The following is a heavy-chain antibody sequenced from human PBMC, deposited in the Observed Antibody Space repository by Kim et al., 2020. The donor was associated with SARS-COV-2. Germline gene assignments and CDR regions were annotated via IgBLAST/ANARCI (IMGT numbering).Heavy chain of an antibody. CDR1: GGSISSGGYY. CDR2: IYYSGST. Sequence: SKTLSLTCTVSGGSISSGGYYWSWIRQHPGKGLEWIGYIYYSGSTYYNPSLKSRVTISVDTSKNQFSLKLSSVTAADTAVYYCARSPYYDYVWGSYRVYYFDYWGQGTLVTVSS. J-gene: IGHJ4*02. CDR3: ARSPYYDYVWGSYRVYYFDY. V-gene: IGHV4-31*03. D-gene: IGHD3-16*02.